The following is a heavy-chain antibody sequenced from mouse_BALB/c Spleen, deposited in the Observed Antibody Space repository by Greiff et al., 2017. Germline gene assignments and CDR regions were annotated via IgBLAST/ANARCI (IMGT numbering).Heavy chain of an antibody. J-gene: IGHJ3*01. V-gene: IGHV5-6-4*01. CDR3: TREDYYGYQAWFAY. CDR1: GFTFSSYT. D-gene: IGHD1-2*01. CDR2: ISSGGSYT. Sequence: EVKVVESGGGLVKPGGSLKLSCAASGFTFSSYTMSWVRQTPEKRLEWVATISSGGSYTYYPDSVKGRFTISRDNAKNTLYLQMSSLKSEDTAMYYCTREDYYGYQAWFAYWGQGTLVTVSA.